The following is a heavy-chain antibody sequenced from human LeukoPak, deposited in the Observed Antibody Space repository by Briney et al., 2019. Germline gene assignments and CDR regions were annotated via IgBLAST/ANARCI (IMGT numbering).Heavy chain of an antibody. CDR2: FYSSGST. Sequence: PSETLSLTCTVSGGSINSSGFYWGWIRQPPGKGLEWIGSFYSSGSTYYNPSLKSRVTISVDTSRNQFSLKLSSVTAADTAVYYCARRGSSYGPLYYFDYWGQGTLVTVSS. CDR1: GGSINSSGFY. V-gene: IGHV4-39*01. CDR3: ARRGSSYGPLYYFDY. J-gene: IGHJ4*02. D-gene: IGHD5-18*01.